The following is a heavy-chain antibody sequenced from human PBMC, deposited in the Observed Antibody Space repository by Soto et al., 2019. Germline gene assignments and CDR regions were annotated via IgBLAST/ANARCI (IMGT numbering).Heavy chain of an antibody. CDR3: APDREVVSRHFDY. CDR2: NIRGGETT. V-gene: IGHV3-23*01. Sequence: PGGSLRLSCSASGFDLSTYDIAWVRQAPSRGLEWVATNIRGGETTYFGDFVRGRFSMSRDGSSNTVYLQMRGLRGDDTAIYYCAPDREVVSRHFDYWGRGTLVTVSS. CDR1: GFDLSTYD. D-gene: IGHD3-10*01. J-gene: IGHJ4*02.